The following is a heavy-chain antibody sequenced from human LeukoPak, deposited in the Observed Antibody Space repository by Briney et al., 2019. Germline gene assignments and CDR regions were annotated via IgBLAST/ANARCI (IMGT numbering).Heavy chain of an antibody. CDR2: ISWNSGSI. CDR1: GFTFDDYA. D-gene: IGHD2-15*01. V-gene: IGHV3-9*01. Sequence: GGSLRLSCAASGFTFDDYAMHWVRQAPGKGLEWVSGISWNSGSIGYADSVKGRFTISRDNAKNSLYLQMNTLRADDTAVYYCAKSVVVITFRFDDWGQGALVTVSS. J-gene: IGHJ4*02. CDR3: AKSVVVITFRFDD.